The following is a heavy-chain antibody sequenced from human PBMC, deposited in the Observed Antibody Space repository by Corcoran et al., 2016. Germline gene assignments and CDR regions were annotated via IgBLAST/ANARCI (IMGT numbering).Heavy chain of an antibody. J-gene: IGHJ4*02. Sequence: QVQLVQSGAEVKKPGASVKVSCKASGYTFTGYYMHWVRQAPGQGLEWMGWINPNSGGTNYAQKFQGRVTMTRDTSISTAYMELSRLRSDDTAGYYCARGAEDIVVVVAATPGGDFDYWGQGTLVTVSS. D-gene: IGHD2-15*01. CDR2: INPNSGGT. CDR3: ARGAEDIVVVVAATPGGDFDY. CDR1: GYTFTGYY. V-gene: IGHV1-2*02.